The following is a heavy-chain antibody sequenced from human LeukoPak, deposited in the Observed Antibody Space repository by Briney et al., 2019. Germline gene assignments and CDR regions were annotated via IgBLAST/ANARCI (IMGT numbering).Heavy chain of an antibody. J-gene: IGHJ4*02. Sequence: SETLSLTCTVSGGSISSYYWSWIRQPPGKGLEWIGYIYYSGSTNYNPSLKSRVTISVDTSKNQFSLKLSSVTAVDTAVYYCARHFGSGSYYRRGFDHWGQGTLVTVSS. D-gene: IGHD3-10*01. CDR3: ARHFGSGSYYRRGFDH. CDR1: GGSISSYY. V-gene: IGHV4-59*08. CDR2: IYYSGST.